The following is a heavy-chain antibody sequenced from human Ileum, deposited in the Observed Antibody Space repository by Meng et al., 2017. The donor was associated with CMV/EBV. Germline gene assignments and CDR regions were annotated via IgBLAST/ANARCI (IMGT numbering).Heavy chain of an antibody. CDR3: AREKSSCTSSTCYGVDS. Sequence: QGQLRDLGPGLVMPSETLSLTCTVSDGSISSYYWSWIRQSAGKGLEWIGRIHTSGTTNYNPSLKSRVTLSLDTSKDQFSLKLTSVTAADTAVYYCAREKSSCTSSTCYGVDSWGQGTLVTVSS. D-gene: IGHD2-2*01. V-gene: IGHV4-4*07. CDR2: IHTSGTT. J-gene: IGHJ4*02. CDR1: DGSISSYY.